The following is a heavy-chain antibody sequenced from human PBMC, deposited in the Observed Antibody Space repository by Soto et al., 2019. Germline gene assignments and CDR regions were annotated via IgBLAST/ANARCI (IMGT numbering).Heavy chain of an antibody. CDR2: ISRDGGTK. Sequence: QVQLVESGGGVVQPGRSLRLSCAVSGFTVSRYGIHWVRQSPGKGLEWVAVISRDGGTKFYADSVKGRFPISKDNSRNKRFLEMNSLRGDGIAVYYGTGEVASGYWGQGNLVTVSS. J-gene: IGHJ4*02. CDR1: GFTVSRYG. V-gene: IGHV3-30*03. CDR3: TGEVASGY. D-gene: IGHD2-8*02.